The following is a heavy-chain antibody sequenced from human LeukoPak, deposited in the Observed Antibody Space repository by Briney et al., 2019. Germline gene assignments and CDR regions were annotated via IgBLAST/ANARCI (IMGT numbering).Heavy chain of an antibody. J-gene: IGHJ4*02. V-gene: IGHV1-18*01. CDR2: ISTYHDIT. D-gene: IGHD3-3*01. CDR1: GYTFTNIG. Sequence: ASVKVSCKASGYTFTNIGISWVRQAPGQGLEWMGWISTYHDITDYAQKFHGRVTMTKDTSTATVYVELRSLTSDDTAVYFCATSLHSYDIRGGHCYGYWGQGTLVTVSS. CDR3: ATSLHSYDIRGGHCYGY.